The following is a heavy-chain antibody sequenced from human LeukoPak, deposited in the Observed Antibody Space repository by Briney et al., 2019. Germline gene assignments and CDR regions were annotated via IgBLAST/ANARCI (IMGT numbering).Heavy chain of an antibody. J-gene: IGHJ5*02. CDR2: INAGNGNT. Sequence: GGSLRLSCAASGYTFTSYAMHWVRQAPGQRLEWMGWINAGNGNTKYSQKFQGRVTITRDTSASTAYMELSSLRSEDTAVYYCARGGYCSGGSCYEGGWFDPWGQGTLVTVSS. CDR1: GYTFTSYA. V-gene: IGHV1-3*01. CDR3: ARGGYCSGGSCYEGGWFDP. D-gene: IGHD2-15*01.